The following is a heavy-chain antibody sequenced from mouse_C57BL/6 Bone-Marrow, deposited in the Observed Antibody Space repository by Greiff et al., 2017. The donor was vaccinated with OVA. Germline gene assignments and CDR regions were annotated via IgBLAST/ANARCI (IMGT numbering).Heavy chain of an antibody. D-gene: IGHD1-1*01. CDR1: GFTFSSYA. V-gene: IGHV5-4*01. CDR2: ISDGGSYT. CDR3: ARLTTVVADFDY. Sequence: EVHLVESGGGLVKPGGSLKLSCAASGFTFSSYAMSWVRQTPEKRLEWVATISDGGSYTYYPDNVKGRFTISRDNAKNNLYLQMSHLKSEDTAMYYCARLTTVVADFDYWGQGTLVTVSA. J-gene: IGHJ3*01.